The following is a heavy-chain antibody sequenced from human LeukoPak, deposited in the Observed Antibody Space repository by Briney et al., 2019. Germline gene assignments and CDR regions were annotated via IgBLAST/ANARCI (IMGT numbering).Heavy chain of an antibody. CDR3: ARDSEEFVVFDI. CDR2: IYSAGRT. Sequence: TRGSLRLSCAASGFTLSTNYMSWVRQAPGKGLEWVSAIYSAGRTSYTASVKGRFTISRYNSKNTLSLQMNSLRAVRTTAYYCARDSEEFVVFDIWGQGTMVTVSS. CDR1: GFTLSTNY. J-gene: IGHJ3*02. V-gene: IGHV3-53*01.